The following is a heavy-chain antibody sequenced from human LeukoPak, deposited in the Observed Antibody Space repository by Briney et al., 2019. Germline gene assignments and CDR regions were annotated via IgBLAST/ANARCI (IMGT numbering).Heavy chain of an antibody. Sequence: GASVKVSCKASGYTFTSHGISWVRQAPGQGLEWMGWISTYNTNTNYAQKLQGRVSMATDTSTSTAYMELRSLRSDDTAVYYCARDTTGLLRVVPAAIADYWGQGTLVTVSS. CDR1: GYTFTSHG. V-gene: IGHV1-18*01. CDR3: ARDTTGLLRVVPAAIADY. D-gene: IGHD2-2*01. J-gene: IGHJ4*02. CDR2: ISTYNTNT.